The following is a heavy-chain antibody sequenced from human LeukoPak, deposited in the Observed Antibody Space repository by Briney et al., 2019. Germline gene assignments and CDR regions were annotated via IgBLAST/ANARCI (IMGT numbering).Heavy chain of an antibody. V-gene: IGHV3-15*01. D-gene: IGHD3-3*01. Sequence: GGSLRLSCAASGFTFSNAWMSWVRQAPGKGLEWVGRIKSKTDGGTTDYAAPVKGRFTISRDDSKNTLYLQMNSLKTEDTAVYYCTTVRQNYDFWSGYLLFDYWGQGTLVTVSS. CDR2: IKSKTDGGTT. CDR3: TTVRQNYDFWSGYLLFDY. J-gene: IGHJ4*02. CDR1: GFTFSNAW.